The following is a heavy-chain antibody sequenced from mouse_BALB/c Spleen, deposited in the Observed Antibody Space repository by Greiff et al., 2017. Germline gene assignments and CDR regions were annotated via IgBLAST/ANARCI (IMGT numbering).Heavy chain of an antibody. CDR1: GFTFSSYT. V-gene: IGHV5-6-4*01. CDR2: ISSGGSYT. Sequence: EVKLVESGGGLVKPGGSLKLSCAASGFTFSSYTMSWVRQTPEKRLEWVATISSGGSYTYYPDSVKGRFTISRDNAKNTLYLQMSSLKSEDTAMYYCTRGAIYDGYYFDDWGQGTTLTVSS. D-gene: IGHD2-3*01. CDR3: TRGAIYDGYYFDD. J-gene: IGHJ2*01.